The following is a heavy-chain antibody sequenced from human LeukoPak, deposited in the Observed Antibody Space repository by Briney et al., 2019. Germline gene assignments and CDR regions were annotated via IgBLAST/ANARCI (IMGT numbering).Heavy chain of an antibody. CDR2: IYHSGST. V-gene: IGHV4-4*02. D-gene: IGHD5-24*01. CDR1: GGSISSSNW. CDR3: ASRRGDYNYYFNS. Sequence: SGTLSLTCAVSGGSISSSNWWSWVRQPPGKGLEWIGEIYHSGSTNYNPSLKNRFTISVDTSKNQFSLKVTSVIAADTALYYCASRRGDYNYYFNSWGQGTLVTVSS. J-gene: IGHJ4*02.